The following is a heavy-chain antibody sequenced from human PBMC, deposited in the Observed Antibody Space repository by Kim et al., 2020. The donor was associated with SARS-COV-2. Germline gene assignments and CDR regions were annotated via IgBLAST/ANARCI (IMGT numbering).Heavy chain of an antibody. CDR2: ISWNSGSI. V-gene: IGHV3-9*01. Sequence: GGSLRLSCAASGFTFGDYAMHWVRQAPGKGLEWVSGISWNSGSIGYADSVKGRFTISRDNAKNSLYLQMNSLRAEDTALYYCAKVPSIAARVNYYYYYGMDVWGQGTTVTVS. CDR3: AKVPSIAARVNYYYYYGMDV. J-gene: IGHJ6*02. CDR1: GFTFGDYA. D-gene: IGHD6-6*01.